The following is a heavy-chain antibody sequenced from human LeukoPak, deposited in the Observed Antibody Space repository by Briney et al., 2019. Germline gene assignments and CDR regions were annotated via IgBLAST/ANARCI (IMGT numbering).Heavy chain of an antibody. D-gene: IGHD3-10*01. Sequence: ASVKVSCKASGYTFTSYGISWVRQAPGQGPEWMGWISAYNGNTNYAQKLQGRVTMTTDTSTSTAHMELRSLRSDDTAVYYCARSCLWFGEFAVGYFDYWGQGTLVTVSS. CDR3: ARSCLWFGEFAVGYFDY. J-gene: IGHJ4*02. CDR2: ISAYNGNT. CDR1: GYTFTSYG. V-gene: IGHV1-18*01.